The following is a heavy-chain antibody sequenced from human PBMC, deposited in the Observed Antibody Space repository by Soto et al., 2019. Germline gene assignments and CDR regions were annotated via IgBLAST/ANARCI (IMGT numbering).Heavy chain of an antibody. Sequence: ESGGGVVQPGRSLRLSCAASGFTFSSYAMHWVRQAPGKGLEWVAVISSDGSNKYYADSVKGRFTISRDNSKNTLYLQMNSLRAEDTAVYYCARYSVVVTATYAFDIWGQGTMVTVSS. CDR1: GFTFSSYA. CDR2: ISSDGSNK. CDR3: ARYSVVVTATYAFDI. D-gene: IGHD2-21*02. V-gene: IGHV3-30-3*01. J-gene: IGHJ3*02.